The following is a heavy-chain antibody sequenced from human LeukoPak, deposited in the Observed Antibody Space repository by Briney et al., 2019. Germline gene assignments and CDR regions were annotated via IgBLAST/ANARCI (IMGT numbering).Heavy chain of an antibody. V-gene: IGHV1-18*01. D-gene: IGHD6-13*01. Sequence: ASVKVSCKASGYTFTSYGISWVRQAPGQGLEWMGWISAYNGNTNYAQKLQGRVTMTTDTSTSTAYMELRSLRSDDTAVYYCARTMAAEFDDAFDIWGQGTMVTVSS. CDR3: ARTMAAEFDDAFDI. CDR1: GYTFTSYG. CDR2: ISAYNGNT. J-gene: IGHJ3*02.